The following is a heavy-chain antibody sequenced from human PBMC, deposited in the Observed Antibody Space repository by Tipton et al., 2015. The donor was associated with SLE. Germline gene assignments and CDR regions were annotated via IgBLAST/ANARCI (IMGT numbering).Heavy chain of an antibody. CDR2: IYYSGST. V-gene: IGHV4-59*12. CDR3: AREVVAYDAFDI. J-gene: IGHJ3*02. CDR1: GGSISSYY. D-gene: IGHD2-2*01. Sequence: TLSLTCTVSGGSISSYYWSWIRQPPGKGLEWIGYIYYSGSTNYNPSLKSRVTISVDTSKNQFSLKLSSVTAADTAVYYCAREVVAYDAFDIWGQGTMVTVSS.